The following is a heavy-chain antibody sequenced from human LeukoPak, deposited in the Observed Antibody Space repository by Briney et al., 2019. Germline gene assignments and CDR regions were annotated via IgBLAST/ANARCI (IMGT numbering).Heavy chain of an antibody. J-gene: IGHJ6*03. CDR2: ISAYNGNT. CDR1: GYTFTSYG. D-gene: IGHD4-17*01. V-gene: IGHV1-18*01. CDR3: ARNDYGDGYYMDV. Sequence: ASVKVSCKASGYTFTSYGISWVRQAPGQGLEWMGWISAYNGNTNYAQKFQGRVTMTRDTSISTAYMELSRLRSDDTAVYYCARNDYGDGYYMDVWGKGTTVTISS.